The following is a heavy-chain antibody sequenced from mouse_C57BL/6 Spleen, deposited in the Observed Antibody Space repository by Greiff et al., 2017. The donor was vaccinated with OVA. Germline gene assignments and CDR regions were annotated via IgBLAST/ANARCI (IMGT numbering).Heavy chain of an antibody. V-gene: IGHV1-26*01. Sequence: VQLQQSGPELVKPGASVKISCKASGYTFTDYYMNWVKQSHGKSLEWIGDINPNNGGTSYNQKFKGKATLTVDKSSSTAYMELRSLTSEDSAVYYCARRGIYYDYRDAMEEWGEGSAVTVAS. D-gene: IGHD2-4*01. CDR3: ARRGIYYDYRDAMEE. CDR2: INPNNGGT. CDR1: GYTFTDYY. J-gene: IGHJ4*01.